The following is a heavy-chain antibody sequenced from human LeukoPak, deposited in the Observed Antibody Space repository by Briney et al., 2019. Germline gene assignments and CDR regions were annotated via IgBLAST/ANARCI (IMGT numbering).Heavy chain of an antibody. D-gene: IGHD3-22*01. Sequence: GGSLRLSCAASGFTFSGYAMSWVRQAPGKGLEWVSAISGSGTNTYYADSVKGRFTISRDNSKNTVYLQMNSLRGEDTAVYYCAKDIRYYYDRSGFYYDYWGQGTLLTVSS. CDR1: GFTFSGYA. V-gene: IGHV3-23*01. J-gene: IGHJ4*02. CDR2: ISGSGTNT. CDR3: AKDIRYYYDRSGFYYDY.